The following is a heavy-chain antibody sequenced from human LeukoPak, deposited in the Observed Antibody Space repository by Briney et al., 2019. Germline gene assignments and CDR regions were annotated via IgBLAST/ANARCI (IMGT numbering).Heavy chain of an antibody. CDR1: GGSINTYC. D-gene: IGHD5-12*01. CDR2: ISYSGST. V-gene: IGHV4-59*01. CDR3: ARSGGYSGFDVGY. J-gene: IGHJ4*02. Sequence: SETLSLTCTVSGGSINTYCRHWIRQPPGKGLEWVGYISYSGSTNYNPSLKSRVTTSIAKSKNQFSLNLSSVSAADTDVYYCARSGGYSGFDVGYLGQGTLGNVSP.